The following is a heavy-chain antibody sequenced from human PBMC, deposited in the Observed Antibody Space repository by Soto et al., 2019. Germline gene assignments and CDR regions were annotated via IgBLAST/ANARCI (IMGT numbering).Heavy chain of an antibody. V-gene: IGHV3-30-3*01. CDR3: ARTHDSSGPYYYYGMDV. Sequence: QVQLVESGGGVVQPGRSLRLSCAASGFTFSSYAMHWVRQAPGKGLEWVAVISYDGSNKYYADSVKGRFTISRDNSKNTLYLQMNSLRAEDMAVYYCARTHDSSGPYYYYGMDVWGQGTTVTVSS. D-gene: IGHD3-22*01. CDR1: GFTFSSYA. J-gene: IGHJ6*02. CDR2: ISYDGSNK.